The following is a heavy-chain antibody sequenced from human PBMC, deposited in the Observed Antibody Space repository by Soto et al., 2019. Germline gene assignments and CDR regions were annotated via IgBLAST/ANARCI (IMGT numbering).Heavy chain of an antibody. D-gene: IGHD3-3*01. J-gene: IGHJ4*02. CDR3: ARGGDYIPGFDC. CDR1: GGSLSSGDW. Sequence: QLQLQESGPGLVEPSGTMSLACGVSGGSLSSGDWWSWVRQPPGKGLEWIGEISLGGTTSYNPSLKSRVSMSLDTSKNHFSLKVSSVIAADTAVYYCARGGDYIPGFDCWGQGTLVTVSS. CDR2: ISLGGTT. V-gene: IGHV4-4*02.